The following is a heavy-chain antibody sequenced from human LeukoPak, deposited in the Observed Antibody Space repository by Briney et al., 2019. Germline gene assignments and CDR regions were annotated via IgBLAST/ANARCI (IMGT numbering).Heavy chain of an antibody. J-gene: IGHJ4*02. D-gene: IGHD6-6*01. CDR3: ASGRLEYSSSLHFDY. V-gene: IGHV1-69*05. Sequence: SVKVSCKASGYTFTSYAISWVRQAPGQGLEWMGGIIPIFGTANYAQKFQGRVTITTDESTSTAYMELSSLRSEDTAVYYCASGRLEYSSSLHFDYWDQGTLVTVSS. CDR1: GYTFTSYA. CDR2: IIPIFGTA.